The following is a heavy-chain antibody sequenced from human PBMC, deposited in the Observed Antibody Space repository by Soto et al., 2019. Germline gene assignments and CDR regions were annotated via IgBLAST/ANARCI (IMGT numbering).Heavy chain of an antibody. Sequence: QVQLQQWGAGLLKPSETLSLTCAVYGGSFSPYSWSWIRQPPGKGLEWIGEINHSGSTTYNPSLTRRATLSVDTSKTPVALKLTSVTAADTAVYYCARLASGWQYYYFDFWGRGTPVTVSS. CDR1: GGSFSPYS. V-gene: IGHV4-34*01. D-gene: IGHD6-19*01. CDR2: INHSGST. J-gene: IGHJ2*01. CDR3: ARLASGWQYYYFDF.